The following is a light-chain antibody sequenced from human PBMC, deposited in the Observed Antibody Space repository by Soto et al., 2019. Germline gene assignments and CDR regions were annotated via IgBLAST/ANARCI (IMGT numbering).Light chain of an antibody. J-gene: IGKJ2*01. CDR1: QSVSSSY. CDR3: QQYNSSPPYT. Sequence: EIVLTQSPGTLSLSAGERATLSCRASQSVSSSYLAWYQQKPGQAPRLLIYGASSRATGIPDRFSGSGSGTDFTLTISRLEPEDFAVYYCQQYNSSPPYTFGQGTKLEIK. V-gene: IGKV3-20*01. CDR2: GAS.